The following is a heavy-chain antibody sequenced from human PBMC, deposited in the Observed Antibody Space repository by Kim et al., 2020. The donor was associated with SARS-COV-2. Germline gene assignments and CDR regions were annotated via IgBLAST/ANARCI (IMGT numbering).Heavy chain of an antibody. CDR1: GFTFSDYY. CDR2: ISSSSSYT. CDR3: ARAITMVRGPWGY. V-gene: IGHV3-11*06. D-gene: IGHD3-10*01. Sequence: GGSLRLSCAASGFTFSDYYMSWIRQAPGKGLEWVSYISSSSSYTNYADSVKGRFTISRDNAKNSLYLQMNSLRAEDTAVYYCARAITMVRGPWGYWGQGTLVTVSS. J-gene: IGHJ4*02.